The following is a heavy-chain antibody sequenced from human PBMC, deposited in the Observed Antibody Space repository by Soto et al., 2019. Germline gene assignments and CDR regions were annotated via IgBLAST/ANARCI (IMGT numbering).Heavy chain of an antibody. J-gene: IGHJ4*02. CDR3: ARDVQVRGGFDY. Sequence: HLVQSEAEVKKPGASVKVSCKASGYTFTNYGITWVRQAPGQGLEWMGRISGYNGITKYAQDFQGRVTMTADTSTTTAYMELRSLRSDDTAVYYCARDVQVRGGFDYWGQGTLVTVSS. CDR1: GYTFTNYG. CDR2: ISGYNGIT. D-gene: IGHD2-2*01. V-gene: IGHV1-18*04.